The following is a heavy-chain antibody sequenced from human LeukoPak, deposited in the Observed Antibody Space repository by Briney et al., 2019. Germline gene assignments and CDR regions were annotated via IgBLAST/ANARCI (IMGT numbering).Heavy chain of an antibody. J-gene: IGHJ3*02. CDR1: GVSISSGSNY. CDR3: ARSDGYGLVGI. CDR2: IYSSGST. V-gene: IGHV4-39*07. D-gene: IGHD3-10*01. Sequence: SETLSLTCSVSGVSISSGSNYWGWIRQPPGKTLEWIGSIYSSGSTHYNPSLKSRVIILIDTAKNHFSLNLSSVTAADTAVYYCARSDGYGLVGIWGQGTMVTVSS.